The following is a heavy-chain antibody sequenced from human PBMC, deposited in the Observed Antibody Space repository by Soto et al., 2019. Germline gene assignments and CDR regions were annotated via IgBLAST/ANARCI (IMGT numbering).Heavy chain of an antibody. J-gene: IGHJ4*02. CDR2: ISGSGGKT. CDR3: AKDPFLNWGFNYFDD. Sequence: EVQLLESGGALVQPGGSLRLSCAASGFTFSNYVMSWVRQAPGKGLEWVAAISGSGGKTQYVDSVKGRFTISKDNSKNTLYLQMNGLRAEDTAVYCCAKDPFLNWGFNYFDDWGQGTLVTVSS. V-gene: IGHV3-23*01. D-gene: IGHD7-27*01. CDR1: GFTFSNYV.